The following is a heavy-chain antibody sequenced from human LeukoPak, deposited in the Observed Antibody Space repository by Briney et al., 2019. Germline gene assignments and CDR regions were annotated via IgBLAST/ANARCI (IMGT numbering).Heavy chain of an antibody. J-gene: IGHJ4*02. D-gene: IGHD6-6*01. CDR1: GFTFSSYA. V-gene: IGHV3-23*01. Sequence: GGSLRLSCAASGFTFSSYAMSWVRQAPGKGLEWVSAIGGSGTSTFYADSVKGRFTISRNNSKNTLYLQMNSLRAEDTAVYYCAKVGLWGSSPNFDSWGQGTLVTVSS. CDR2: IGGSGTST. CDR3: AKVGLWGSSPNFDS.